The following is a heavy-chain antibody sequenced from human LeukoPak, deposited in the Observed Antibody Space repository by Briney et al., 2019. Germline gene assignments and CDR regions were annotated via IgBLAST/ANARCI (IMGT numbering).Heavy chain of an antibody. CDR3: AREWDCTNGVCYRTFDY. CDR2: IYHSGST. J-gene: IGHJ4*02. D-gene: IGHD2-8*01. CDR1: GGSISSGGYY. V-gene: IGHV4-30-2*01. Sequence: SETLSLTCAVSGGSISSGGYYWSWIRQPPGKGLEWIGYIYHSGSTYYNPSLKSRVTISVDRSKNQFSLKLSSVTAADTAVYYCAREWDCTNGVCYRTFDYWGQGTLVTVSS.